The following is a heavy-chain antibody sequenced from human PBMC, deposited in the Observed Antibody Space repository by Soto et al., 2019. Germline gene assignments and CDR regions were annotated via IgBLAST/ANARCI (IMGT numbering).Heavy chain of an antibody. V-gene: IGHV3-21*01. J-gene: IGHJ6*02. CDR1: GFTFSSYS. Sequence: GGSLRLSCAASGFTFSSYSMNWVRQAPGKGLEWVSSISSSSSYIYYADSVKGRFTISRDNAKNSLYLQMNSLRAEDTAVYYCARTGDYDFYYYYGMAVWGQGTTVTVSS. D-gene: IGHD4-17*01. CDR2: ISSSSSYI. CDR3: ARTGDYDFYYYYGMAV.